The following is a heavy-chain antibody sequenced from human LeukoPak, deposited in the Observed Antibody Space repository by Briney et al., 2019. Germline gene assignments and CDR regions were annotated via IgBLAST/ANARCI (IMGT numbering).Heavy chain of an antibody. CDR3: ALAPMTTVTSFDY. CDR2: ISSSCSTI. Sequence: GGSLRLSCAASGVTLSSYEMNWVRQAPGKGLEWASYISSSCSTIYYADSVKGRFTISRDNAKHSLYLQMNSLRAEDTAVYYCALAPMTTVTSFDYWGQGTLVTVSS. D-gene: IGHD4-17*01. J-gene: IGHJ4*02. CDR1: GVTLSSYE. V-gene: IGHV3-48*03.